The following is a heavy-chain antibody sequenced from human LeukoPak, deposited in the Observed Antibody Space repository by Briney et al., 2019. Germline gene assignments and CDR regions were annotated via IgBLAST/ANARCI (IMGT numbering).Heavy chain of an antibody. J-gene: IGHJ4*02. D-gene: IGHD5-24*01. V-gene: IGHV4-59*01. CDR1: GGSISSYY. CDR2: ISYSGST. CDR3: ARGDWNRDGYNHGAWEYFDY. Sequence: KPSETLSLTCAVSGGSISSYYWSWIRQPPGKGLEWIGYISYSGSTNYNPSLKSRVTISVDTSKNQFSLKVSSVTAADTAVYYCARGDWNRDGYNHGAWEYFDYWGQGTLVTVSS.